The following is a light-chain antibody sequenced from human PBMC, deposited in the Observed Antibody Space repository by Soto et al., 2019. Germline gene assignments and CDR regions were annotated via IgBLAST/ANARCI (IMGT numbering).Light chain of an antibody. J-gene: IGKJ1*01. Sequence: EIVLTQSPATLSLSPGERATLSCRASQRVSSYLAWYQQKPGQAPRLLIYDASNRATGIPARFSGSGSGTDFTLTISSLEPEDFAVYYCQQRSSWPQWTFGQGTKVGI. CDR1: QRVSSY. CDR2: DAS. V-gene: IGKV3-11*01. CDR3: QQRSSWPQWT.